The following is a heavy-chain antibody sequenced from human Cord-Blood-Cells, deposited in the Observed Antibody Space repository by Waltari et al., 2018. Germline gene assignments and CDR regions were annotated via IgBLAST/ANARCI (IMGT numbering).Heavy chain of an antibody. CDR2: INPNRGGT. CDR1: GYTFTGYY. D-gene: IGHD5-12*01. Sequence: QVQLVQSGAEVKKPGASVKVSCKASGYTFTGYYMHWVRQAPGQGLEWMGWINPNRGGTNYAEKFKGWVTMTRDTSISTAYMELSRLRSDDTAVYYCARAWMGGYDWAFDYWGQGTLVTVSS. J-gene: IGHJ4*02. CDR3: ARAWMGGYDWAFDY. V-gene: IGHV1-2*04.